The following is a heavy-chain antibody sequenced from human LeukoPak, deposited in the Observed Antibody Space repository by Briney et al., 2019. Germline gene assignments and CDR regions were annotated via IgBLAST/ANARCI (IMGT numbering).Heavy chain of an antibody. Sequence: GGSLRLACAASGFTFSDYYMSWIRQAPGKGLECVSYISSSSSYTNYADSVKGRFTISRDNAKNSLYLKMNTLSAEDTAVSYCARDSAQLRYGMDVWGKGTTVTVSS. CDR1: GFTFSDYY. J-gene: IGHJ6*04. CDR3: ARDSAQLRYGMDV. V-gene: IGHV3-11*06. D-gene: IGHD5-24*01. CDR2: ISSSSSYT.